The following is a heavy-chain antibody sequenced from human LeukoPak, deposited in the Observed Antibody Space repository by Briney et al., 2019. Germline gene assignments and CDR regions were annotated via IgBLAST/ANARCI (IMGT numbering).Heavy chain of an antibody. CDR3: ARGRAGRKTWFDP. Sequence: SETLSLTCAVYGGSFSGYYWSWIRQPPGKGLEWIGEINHSGSTNYNPSLKSRVTISVDTSKNQFSLELSSVTAADTAVYYCARGRAGRKTWFDPWGQGTLVTVSS. CDR2: INHSGST. D-gene: IGHD1-14*01. J-gene: IGHJ5*02. V-gene: IGHV4-34*01. CDR1: GGSFSGYY.